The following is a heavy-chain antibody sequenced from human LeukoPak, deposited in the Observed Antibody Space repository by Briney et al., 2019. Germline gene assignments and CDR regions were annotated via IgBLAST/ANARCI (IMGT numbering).Heavy chain of an antibody. J-gene: IGHJ4*02. CDR2: IYYSGST. D-gene: IGHD3-9*01. V-gene: IGHV4-30-4*01. CDR1: GGSISSGDYY. CDR3: ARYSIRYLFSLSY. Sequence: SETLSLTCTVSGGSISSGDYYWSWIRQPPGKGLEWIGYIYYSGSTNYNPSLKSRVTISVDTSKNQFSLKLSSVTAADTAVYYCARYSIRYLFSLSYWGQGTLVTVSS.